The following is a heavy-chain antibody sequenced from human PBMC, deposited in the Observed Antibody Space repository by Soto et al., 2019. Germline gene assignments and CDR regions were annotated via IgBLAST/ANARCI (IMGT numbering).Heavy chain of an antibody. D-gene: IGHD2-15*01. CDR1: GGTFSSYT. CDR2: IIPILGIA. CDR3: ARDDEAANIDYNWFDP. J-gene: IGHJ5*02. Sequence: QVQLVQSGAEVKKPGSSVKVSCKASGGTFSSYTISWVRQAPGQGLEWMGRIIPILGIANYAQKFQGRVTITADKSTGTAYMELSSLRSEDTAVYYCARDDEAANIDYNWFDPWGQGTLVTVSS. V-gene: IGHV1-69*08.